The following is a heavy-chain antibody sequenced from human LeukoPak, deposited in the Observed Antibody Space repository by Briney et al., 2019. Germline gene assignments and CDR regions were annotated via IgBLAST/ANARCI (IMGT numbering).Heavy chain of an antibody. CDR2: IKQDGSEK. D-gene: IGHD1-26*01. J-gene: IGHJ4*02. CDR3: ARDGIVGVTAFDY. Sequence: GGSLSLSCAASGFTYSSYWMTWVRQAPGKGLEWMAHIKQDGSEKYYVDSVKGRFTISKDNAKNSLSLQMNRLRAEDTAVYYCARDGIVGVTAFDYWGQGTLVSVSS. V-gene: IGHV3-7*01. CDR1: GFTYSSYW.